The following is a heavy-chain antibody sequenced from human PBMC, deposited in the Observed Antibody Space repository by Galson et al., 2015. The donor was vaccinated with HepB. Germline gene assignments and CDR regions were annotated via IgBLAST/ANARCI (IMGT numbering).Heavy chain of an antibody. CDR3: ARETHRALVYAFDY. Sequence: SVKVSCKASGYTFTGYYMHWVRQAPGQGLEWMGRINPNSGGTNYAQKFQGRVTMTRDTSISTAYMELSRLRSDDTAVYYCARETHRALVYAFDYWGQGTLVTVSS. CDR1: GYTFTGYY. D-gene: IGHD2-8*01. J-gene: IGHJ4*02. V-gene: IGHV1-2*06. CDR2: INPNSGGT.